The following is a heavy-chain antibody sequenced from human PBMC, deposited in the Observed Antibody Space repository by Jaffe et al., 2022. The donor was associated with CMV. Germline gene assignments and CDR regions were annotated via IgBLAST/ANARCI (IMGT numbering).Heavy chain of an antibody. J-gene: IGHJ6*03. CDR2: FNAGNGDT. V-gene: IGHV1-3*01. CDR3: ARNRASTSSGGIGSYYYYMDV. CDR1: GYTFTSYA. D-gene: IGHD2-15*01. Sequence: QVQLVQSGAEVKKPGASVKVSCKASGYTFTSYALHWVRQAPGQRLEWMGWFNAGNGDTKYSQKFQGRVTITRDTSASIAYMELSSLRPEDTAEYYCARNRASTSSGGIGSYYYYMDVWGKGSTVTVSS.